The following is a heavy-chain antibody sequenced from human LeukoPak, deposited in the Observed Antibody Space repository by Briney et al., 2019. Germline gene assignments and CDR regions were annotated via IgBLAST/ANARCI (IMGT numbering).Heavy chain of an antibody. Sequence: PSETLSLTCPVYGGSISSYYWSSIRQHPGKGLEWIGYIYYSGSTNYNPSLKSRVTTSVDTSKNQFSLKLSSVTAADTAVDYWARQGLRLGELSSWGQGTLVTVSS. CDR1: GGSISSYY. V-gene: IGHV4-59*08. J-gene: IGHJ5*02. D-gene: IGHD3-16*02. CDR3: ARQGLRLGELSS. CDR2: IYYSGST.